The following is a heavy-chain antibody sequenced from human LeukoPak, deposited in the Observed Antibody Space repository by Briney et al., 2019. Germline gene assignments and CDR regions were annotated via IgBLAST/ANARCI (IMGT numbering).Heavy chain of an antibody. CDR1: GYTFTSYD. D-gene: IGHD3-22*01. J-gene: IGHJ4*02. CDR3: ARAMAYDSSGYYYPVRN. CDR2: MNPNSGNT. V-gene: IGHV1-8*01. Sequence: GASVKVSCKASGYTFTSYDINWVRQATGQGLEWMGWMNPNSGNTGYAQKFQGRVTMTRNTSISTAYMELSSLRSEDTAVYYCARAMAYDSSGYYYPVRNWGQGTLVTVSS.